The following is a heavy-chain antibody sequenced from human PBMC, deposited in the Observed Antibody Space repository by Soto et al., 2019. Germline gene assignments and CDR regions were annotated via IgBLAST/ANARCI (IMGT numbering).Heavy chain of an antibody. J-gene: IGHJ6*02. Sequence: QVRLEESGPGLVKPSETLSLICSVSGGSVNNANYFWNWIRHHPENGLEWIGYIYYSGSTRYNPSFKPRATLSIDTTKDQVSLRLNSVTVADTAVYFCARDADYGGSRGGMDVWGRGTTVTVSS. CDR2: IYYSGST. CDR1: GGSVNNANYF. CDR3: ARDADYGGSRGGMDV. V-gene: IGHV4-31*03. D-gene: IGHD4-17*01.